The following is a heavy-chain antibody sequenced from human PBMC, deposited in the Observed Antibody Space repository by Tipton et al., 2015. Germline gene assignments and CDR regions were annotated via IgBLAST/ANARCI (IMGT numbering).Heavy chain of an antibody. Sequence: TLSLTCAVSAYSISSDYYWSWIRQPPGKGLEWIGSISHSGNTYYNPSLKSRVTMSRDTSKNRFSLKLTSVTAADTAVYYCACQDYDSLTRDYQTGDYWGQGTLVTVSS. V-gene: IGHV4-38-2*01. J-gene: IGHJ4*02. D-gene: IGHD3-9*01. CDR2: ISHSGNT. CDR1: AYSISSDYY. CDR3: ACQDYDSLTRDYQTGDY.